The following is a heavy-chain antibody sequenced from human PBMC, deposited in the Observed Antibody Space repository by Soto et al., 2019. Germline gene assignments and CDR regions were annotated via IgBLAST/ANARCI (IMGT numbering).Heavy chain of an antibody. V-gene: IGHV3-48*02. D-gene: IGHD2-21*02. J-gene: IGHJ1*01. Sequence: PGGSLRLSCVVAGCSFGNESMNWVRQPPGKGLQWISYISSSSENIYYADSVKGRFTVSRDNAKNTLFLQMNSLRDYDSAIYYCARLPKGSVVTGWGQGSLVTVSS. CDR3: ARLPKGSVVTG. CDR1: GCSFGNES. CDR2: ISSSSENI.